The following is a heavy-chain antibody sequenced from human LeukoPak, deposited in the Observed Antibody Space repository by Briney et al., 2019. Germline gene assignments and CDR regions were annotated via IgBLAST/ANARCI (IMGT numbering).Heavy chain of an antibody. CDR1: GYSFTSYW. CDR2: IYPGDSDT. Sequence: GESLKISCKGSGYSFTSYWIGWVRQMPGKGLEWMGIIYPGDSDTRYSPSFQGQVTISADKSISTAYLQWSSLKASDTAMYYCARWGYSSSARGEARFFDYWGQGTLVTVSS. V-gene: IGHV5-51*01. D-gene: IGHD6-6*01. CDR3: ARWGYSSSARGEARFFDY. J-gene: IGHJ4*02.